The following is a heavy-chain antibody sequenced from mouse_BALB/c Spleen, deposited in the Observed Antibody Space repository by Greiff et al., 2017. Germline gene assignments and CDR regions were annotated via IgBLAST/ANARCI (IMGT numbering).Heavy chain of an antibody. Sequence: LVESGPELMKPGASVKISCKASGYSFTSYYMHWVKQSHGKSLEWIGYIDPFNGGTSYNQKFKGKATLTVDKSSCTAYMHLSSLTSEDSAVYYCARYGYYPAWFAYWGQGTLVTVSA. V-gene: IGHV1S135*01. CDR1: GYSFTSYY. J-gene: IGHJ3*01. CDR3: ARYGYYPAWFAY. CDR2: IDPFNGGT. D-gene: IGHD2-3*01.